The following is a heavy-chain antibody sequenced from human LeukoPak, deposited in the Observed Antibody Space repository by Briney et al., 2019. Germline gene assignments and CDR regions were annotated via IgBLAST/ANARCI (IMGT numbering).Heavy chain of an antibody. CDR3: NRVVAAAMHLDWFDP. J-gene: IGHJ5*02. V-gene: IGHV4-30-4*01. CDR2: IYYSGST. CDR1: GGSISSGDYY. D-gene: IGHD2-2*01. Sequence: SETLSLTCTVSGGSISSGDYYWGWIRQPPGKGLEWIVYIYYSGSTYYNPSLKSRVTISVDTSKNQFSLKLSSVTAADTAVYYCNRVVAAAMHLDWFDPWGQGTLVTVSS.